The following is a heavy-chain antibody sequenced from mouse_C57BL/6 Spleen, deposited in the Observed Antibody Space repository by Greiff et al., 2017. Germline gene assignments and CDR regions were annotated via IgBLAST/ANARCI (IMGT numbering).Heavy chain of an antibody. CDR1: GFTFSDYG. Sequence: EVQRVESGGGLAKPGGSLKLSCAASGFTFSDYGMHWVRQAPGKGLEWVAYISRGSSTIYYADTVKGRFTISRDNAKNTLFLQMTSLRSEDTAMYYCARWLLFGPFDYWGQGTTLTVSS. V-gene: IGHV5-17*01. CDR2: ISRGSSTI. CDR3: ARWLLFGPFDY. J-gene: IGHJ2*01. D-gene: IGHD2-3*01.